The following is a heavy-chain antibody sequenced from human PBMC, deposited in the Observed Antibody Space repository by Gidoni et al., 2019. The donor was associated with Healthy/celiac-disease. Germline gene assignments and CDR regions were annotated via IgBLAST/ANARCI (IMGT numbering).Heavy chain of an antibody. CDR2: IYYSGST. V-gene: IGHV4-59*08. CDR1: GGSLSSYY. D-gene: IGHD3-16*01. CDR3: ARGARYGMDV. J-gene: IGHJ6*02. Sequence: QVQLQESVPGLVQPSETLSLTCTATGGSLSSYYWSWIRQPPGKGLEWIGYIYYSGSTNYNPSLKSRVTISVDTTKNQFSLRLSSVTAADTAVYYCARGARYGMDVWGQGTTVTVSS.